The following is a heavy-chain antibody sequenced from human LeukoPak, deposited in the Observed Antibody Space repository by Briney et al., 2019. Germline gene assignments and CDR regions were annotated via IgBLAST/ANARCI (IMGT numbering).Heavy chain of an antibody. CDR3: ARAGGPMVRGVIYFDY. CDR1: GGTFSSYA. CDR2: IIPIFGTA. J-gene: IGHJ4*02. V-gene: IGHV1-69*01. D-gene: IGHD3-10*01. Sequence: GASVKVSCKASGGTFSSYAISWVRQAPGQGLEWIGGIIPIFGTANYAQKFQGRVTITADESTSTAYMELSSLRSEDTAVYYCARAGGPMVRGVIYFDYWGQGTLVTVSS.